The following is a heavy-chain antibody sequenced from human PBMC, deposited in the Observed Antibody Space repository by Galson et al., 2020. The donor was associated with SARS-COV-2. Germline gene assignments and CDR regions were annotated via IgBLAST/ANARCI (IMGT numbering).Heavy chain of an antibody. V-gene: IGHV3-53*01. J-gene: IGHJ5*02. Sequence: GGSLRLSCAASGFTVSSNYMSWVRQAPGKGLEWVSVIYSGGSTYYADSVKGRFTISRDNSKNTLYLQMNSLRAEDTAVYYCARLRSGYCSSTSCYGGWFDPWGQGTLVTVSS. CDR2: IYSGGST. CDR3: ARLRSGYCSSTSCYGGWFDP. D-gene: IGHD2-2*01. CDR1: GFTVSSNY.